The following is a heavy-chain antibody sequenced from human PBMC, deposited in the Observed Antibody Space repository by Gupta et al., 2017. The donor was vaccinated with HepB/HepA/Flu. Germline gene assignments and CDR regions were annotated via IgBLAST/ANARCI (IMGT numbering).Heavy chain of an antibody. V-gene: IGHV4-34*01. J-gene: IGHJ5*02. D-gene: IGHD2-2*02. Sequence: GLEWIGEINHSGSTNYNPSLKSRVTISVDTSKNQFSLKLSSVTAADTAVYYCARVLVVVPAAIPGNNWFDPWGQGTLVTVSS. CDR2: INHSGST. CDR3: ARVLVVVPAAIPGNNWFDP.